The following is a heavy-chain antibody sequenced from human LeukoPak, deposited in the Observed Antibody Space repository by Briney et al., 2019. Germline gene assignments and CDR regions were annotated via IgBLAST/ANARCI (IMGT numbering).Heavy chain of an antibody. D-gene: IGHD3-3*01. Sequence: SETLSLTCTVSGGSISSGGYYWSWIRQHPGKGLEWIGYIYYSGSTYYNPSLKSRVTISVDTSKNQFSLKLSSVTAADTAVYYCARSEPSVLRFLEWSPTSWFGPWGQGTLVTVSS. CDR1: GGSISSGGYY. CDR2: IYYSGST. V-gene: IGHV4-31*03. CDR3: ARSEPSVLRFLEWSPTSWFGP. J-gene: IGHJ5*02.